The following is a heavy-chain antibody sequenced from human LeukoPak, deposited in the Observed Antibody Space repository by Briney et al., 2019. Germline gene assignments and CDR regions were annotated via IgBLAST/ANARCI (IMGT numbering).Heavy chain of an antibody. V-gene: IGHV3-21*01. D-gene: IGHD6-13*01. CDR2: ITSSSSYI. Sequence: SGGPLRLSCAASGFTFSSYSMNWVRQAPGKGLEWVSSITSSSSYIYYADSVKGRFTISRDNAKNSLYLQMNSLRAEDTAVYYCARDPLSSSSFDLWGQGTLVTVSS. CDR3: ARDPLSSSSFDL. J-gene: IGHJ4*02. CDR1: GFTFSSYS.